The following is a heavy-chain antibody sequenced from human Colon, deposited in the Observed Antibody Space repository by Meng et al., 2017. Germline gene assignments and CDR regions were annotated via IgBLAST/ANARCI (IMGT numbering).Heavy chain of an antibody. CDR2: ISYSANT. Sequence: QLQLQESGPGLVKPSETLSLTCTVSGGAISNSRYYWGWIRQPPGKGLEWVGSISYSANTYYNSSLKSRVTVSIDTSKSQFSLMLTSVTAADTAVYYCVRSSGWVRTGFDPWGQGTLVTVSS. D-gene: IGHD6-19*01. V-gene: IGHV4-39*01. CDR1: GGAISNSRYY. CDR3: VRSSGWVRTGFDP. J-gene: IGHJ5*02.